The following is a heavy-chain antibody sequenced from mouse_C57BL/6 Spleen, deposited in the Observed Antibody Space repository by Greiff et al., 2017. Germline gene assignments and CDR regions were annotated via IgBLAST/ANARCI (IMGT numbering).Heavy chain of an antibody. J-gene: IGHJ1*03. D-gene: IGHD1-1*01. V-gene: IGHV1-42*01. CDR3: ARRYYGSSYGYFDV. CDR2: INPSTGGT. CDR1: GYSFTGYY. Sequence: VQLQQSGPELVKPGASVKISCKASGYSFTGYYMNWVKQSPEKSLEWIGEINPSTGGTTYNQKFKATATLTVDKSSSTAYMQLKSLTSEDSAVYYCARRYYGSSYGYFDVWGKGTTVTVSS.